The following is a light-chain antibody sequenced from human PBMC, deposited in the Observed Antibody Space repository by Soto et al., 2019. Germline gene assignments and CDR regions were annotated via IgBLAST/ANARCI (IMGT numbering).Light chain of an antibody. CDR1: QSVSSY. J-gene: IGKJ5*01. CDR3: QQRSNWPPIT. Sequence: EIVFAQSPATLSLSPGERATLSCRASQSVSSYLAWYQQKPGQAPRLLIYDASNRATGIPARFSGSGSGTDFTLTISSLEPEDFAVYYCQQRSNWPPITFGQGTRWRLN. V-gene: IGKV3-11*01. CDR2: DAS.